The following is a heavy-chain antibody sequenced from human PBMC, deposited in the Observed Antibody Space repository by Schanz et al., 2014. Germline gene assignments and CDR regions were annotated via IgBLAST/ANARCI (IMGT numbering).Heavy chain of an antibody. D-gene: IGHD6-13*01. Sequence: QVQLVQSGAEVKKPGASVKVSCKASGGTFSTYTISWVRQAPGQGLEWMGRNIPILGIANYAQKFQGRVTITADKSTFTAYMDVSSLRSEDTAVYYCASSGAGYSSSWDFDYWGQGTLVTVSS. CDR1: GGTFSTYT. CDR2: NIPILGIA. CDR3: ASSGAGYSSSWDFDY. V-gene: IGHV1-69*09. J-gene: IGHJ4*02.